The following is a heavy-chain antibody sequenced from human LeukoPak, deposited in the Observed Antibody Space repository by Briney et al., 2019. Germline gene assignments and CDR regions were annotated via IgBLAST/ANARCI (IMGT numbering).Heavy chain of an antibody. V-gene: IGHV4-39*01. CDR2: IYYSGST. CDR3: ARILYYFDY. Sequence: SETLSLTCTVSGGSISSSSYYWGWIRQPPGKGLGWIGSIYYSGSTYYNPSLKSRVTISVDTSKNQFSLKLSSVTAADTAVYYCARILYYFDYWGQGTLVTVSS. J-gene: IGHJ4*02. CDR1: GGSISSSSYY.